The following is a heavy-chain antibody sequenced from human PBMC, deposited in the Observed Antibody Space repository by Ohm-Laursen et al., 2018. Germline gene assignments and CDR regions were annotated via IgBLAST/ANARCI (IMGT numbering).Heavy chain of an antibody. CDR3: AREEEDKGNDY. V-gene: IGHV3-48*01. CDR2: ISSSSSTI. CDR1: GFTFSSYS. Sequence: GSLRLSCSASGFTFSSYSMNWVRQAPGKGLEWVSYISSSSSTIYYADSVKGRFTISRDNAKNSLYLQMNSLRAEDTAVYYCAREEEDKGNDYWGQGTLVTVSS. J-gene: IGHJ4*02.